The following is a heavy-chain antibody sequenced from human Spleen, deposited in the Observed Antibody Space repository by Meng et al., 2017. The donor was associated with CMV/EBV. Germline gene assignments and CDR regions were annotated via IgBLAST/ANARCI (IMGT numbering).Heavy chain of an antibody. V-gene: IGHV3-30*04. CDR1: GFTFSSYA. D-gene: IGHD1-26*01. J-gene: IGHJ4*02. CDR2: ISYDGSNK. CDR3: ARETVGATLYGGPGFDY. Sequence: GESLKISCAASGFTFSSYAMHWVRQAPGKGLEWVAVISYDGSNKYYADSVKGRFTISRDNSKNTLYLQMNSLRAEDTAVYYCARETVGATLYGGPGFDYWGQGTLVTVSS.